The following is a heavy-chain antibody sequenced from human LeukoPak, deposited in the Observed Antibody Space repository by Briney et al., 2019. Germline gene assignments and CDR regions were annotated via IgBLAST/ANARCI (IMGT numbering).Heavy chain of an antibody. CDR2: IKLDGSEK. CDR1: GFTFSSYW. CDR3: ARVKDWGWDP. Sequence: GGSLRLSCAASGFTFSSYWMSWVRQAPGKGLEWVANIKLDGSEKHCVDSVKGRFTISRGNAKNSLYLQMNSLRAEDTAVYYCARVKDWGWDPWGPGTLVTVSS. J-gene: IGHJ5*02. D-gene: IGHD7-27*01. V-gene: IGHV3-7*01.